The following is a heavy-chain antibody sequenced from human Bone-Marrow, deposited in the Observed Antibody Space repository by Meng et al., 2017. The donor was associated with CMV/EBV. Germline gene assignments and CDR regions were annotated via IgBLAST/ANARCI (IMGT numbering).Heavy chain of an antibody. Sequence: GGSLRLSCAASGFTFSSYAMHWVRQAPGKGLEWVAFIRSDGSDKYYADSVKGRFTISRDNSKNTLYLQMNSLRAEDTAVYYCAKDKGLRFLEWFSVRGQKTMVTVSS. CDR2: IRSDGSDK. V-gene: IGHV3-30*02. D-gene: IGHD3-3*01. J-gene: IGHJ4*02. CDR3: AKDKGLRFLEWFSV. CDR1: GFTFSSYA.